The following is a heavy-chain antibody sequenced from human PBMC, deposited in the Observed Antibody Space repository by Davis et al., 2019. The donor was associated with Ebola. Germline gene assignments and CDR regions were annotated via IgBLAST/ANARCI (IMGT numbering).Heavy chain of an antibody. V-gene: IGHV4-39*07. Sequence: SETLSLTCTVSGGSISSGGYYWSWIRQPPGKGLEWIGEISQSGSTNYNPSLKSRVTISVDKSKNQFSLKLSSVTAADTAVYYCARDGGYSGYEGFDYWGQGTLVTVSS. CDR1: GGSISSGGYY. D-gene: IGHD5-12*01. CDR3: ARDGGYSGYEGFDY. CDR2: ISQSGST. J-gene: IGHJ4*02.